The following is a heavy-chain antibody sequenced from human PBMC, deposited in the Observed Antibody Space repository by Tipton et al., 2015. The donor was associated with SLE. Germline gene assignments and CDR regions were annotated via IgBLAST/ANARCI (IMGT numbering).Heavy chain of an antibody. Sequence: TLSLTCTVSGGSINSYYWSWIRQPPGKGLEWIGYIYYSGSTNYNPSLKSRVTISVDTSKNQFSLKLSSVTAADAAVYYCARGRSTSLPMDVWGKGTTVTVSS. CDR1: GGSINSYY. D-gene: IGHD2-2*01. V-gene: IGHV4-59*12. CDR3: ARGRSTSLPMDV. J-gene: IGHJ6*03. CDR2: IYYSGST.